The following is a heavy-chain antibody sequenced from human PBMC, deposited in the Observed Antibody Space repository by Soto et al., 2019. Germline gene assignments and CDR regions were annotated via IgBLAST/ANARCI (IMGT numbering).Heavy chain of an antibody. V-gene: IGHV5-51*01. CDR3: ARPREAGKYYYGVDV. D-gene: IGHD6-19*01. CDR1: GYSFTSYW. J-gene: IGHJ6*02. CDR2: IYPGDSDT. Sequence: LGESLKISCKGSGYSFTSYWIGWVRQMPGKGLEWMGIIYPGDSDTRYSPSFQGQVTISADKSISTAYLQWSSLKASDTAMYYCARPREAGKYYYGVDVWGQGTTVTVPS.